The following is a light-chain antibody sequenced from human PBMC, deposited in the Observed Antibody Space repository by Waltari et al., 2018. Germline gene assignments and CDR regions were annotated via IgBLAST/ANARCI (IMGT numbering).Light chain of an antibody. Sequence: EIVLTQSPATLSLSPAERATLSCRASQSVNSYLAWYQQKPGQAPRLLIYDASNRATGIPARFVGSGSGTDFTLTISSLEAEDFAVYYCQERSNWPGGSFGGGTKVDIK. CDR2: DAS. J-gene: IGKJ4*01. CDR3: QERSNWPGGS. V-gene: IGKV3-11*01. CDR1: QSVNSY.